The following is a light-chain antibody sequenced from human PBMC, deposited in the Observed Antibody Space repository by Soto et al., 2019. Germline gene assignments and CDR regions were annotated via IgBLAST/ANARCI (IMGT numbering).Light chain of an antibody. CDR1: SSDVGGYNY. CDR2: DVT. CDR3: CSYAGSYTYV. V-gene: IGLV2-11*01. Sequence: QSALTQPRSVSGSPGQSVTISCTGTSSDVGGYNYVSWYQHHPGEAPKLMIYDVTKRPSGVRDRFSASKSGNTASLTISGLQAEDEADYYCCSYAGSYTYVFGTGTKVNV. J-gene: IGLJ1*01.